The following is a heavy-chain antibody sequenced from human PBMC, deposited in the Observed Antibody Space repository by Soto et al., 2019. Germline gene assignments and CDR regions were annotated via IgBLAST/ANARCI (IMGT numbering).Heavy chain of an antibody. CDR2: ISDSGATT. CDR3: LVRGATRDY. D-gene: IGHD3-10*01. Sequence: EVRLLESGGGLVQPGGSLRLSCAASGFTFSNYVMTWVRQAPGKGLEWVSTISDSGATTYYADSVEGRFTISRDNSKNTLFLQVNSLRAEDTAVYYCLVRGATRDYWGQGTLVTVSS. V-gene: IGHV3-23*01. J-gene: IGHJ4*02. CDR1: GFTFSNYV.